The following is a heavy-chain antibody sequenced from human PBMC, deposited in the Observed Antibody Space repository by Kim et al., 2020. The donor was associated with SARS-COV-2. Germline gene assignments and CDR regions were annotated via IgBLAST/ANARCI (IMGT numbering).Heavy chain of an antibody. V-gene: IGHV3-33*06. CDR2: IWYDGSNK. CDR3: AKGYTWDDSNYSYYYGMDV. D-gene: IGHD1-1*01. J-gene: IGHJ6*02. Sequence: GGSLRLSCAASGFTFSSYGMHWVRQAPGKGLEWVAVIWYDGSNKYYADSVKGRFTISRDNSKNTLYLQMNSLRAEDTAVYYCAKGYTWDDSNYSYYYGMDVWGQGTTVTVSS. CDR1: GFTFSSYG.